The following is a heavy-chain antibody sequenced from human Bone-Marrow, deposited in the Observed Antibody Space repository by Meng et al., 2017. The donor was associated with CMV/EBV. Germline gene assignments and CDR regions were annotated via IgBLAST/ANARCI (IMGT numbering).Heavy chain of an antibody. J-gene: IGHJ5*02. V-gene: IGHV6-1*01. Sequence: QVQLQQSGPGLVEPSQTLSLTCAISGDSVSRENVAWIWIRQSPSRGLEWLARTYYRSKWYNDYAPSVKSRITVNTDTSKNQFSLQLNSVTPEDTAAYFCARDVDPWGQGTLVTVSS. CDR3: ARDVDP. CDR2: TYYRSKWYN. CDR1: GDSVSRENVA.